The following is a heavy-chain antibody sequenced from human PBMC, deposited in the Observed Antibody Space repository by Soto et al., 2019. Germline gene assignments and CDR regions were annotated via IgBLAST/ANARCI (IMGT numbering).Heavy chain of an antibody. CDR2: ISGYNGDT. J-gene: IGHJ4*02. D-gene: IGHD3-22*01. CDR3: AREGSYHDFDY. Sequence: QVQLVQSGAEVKKPGASVKVSCKASGYTFSSYGITWVRQAPGQGLAWMGWISGYNGDTNYAQKFQGRVTLTTDTSTSTVYLEVMTLRSDDTAVYYCAREGSYHDFDYWGLGTLVTVSS. V-gene: IGHV1-18*01. CDR1: GYTFSSYG.